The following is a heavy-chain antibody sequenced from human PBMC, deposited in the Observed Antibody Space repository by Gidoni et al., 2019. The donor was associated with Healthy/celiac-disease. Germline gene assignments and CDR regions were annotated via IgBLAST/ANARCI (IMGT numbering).Heavy chain of an antibody. J-gene: IGHJ5*02. Sequence: QLQLQESGPGLVKPSETLSLTCTVSGGSISSSSYYWGWIRQPPGKGLEWIGSFYYSGSTYYNPSLKSRVTISVDTSKNQFSLKLSSVTAADTAVYYCARNLRGGAHNWFDPWGQGTLVTVSS. V-gene: IGHV4-39*01. CDR2: FYYSGST. D-gene: IGHD1-26*01. CDR1: GGSISSSSYY. CDR3: ARNLRGGAHNWFDP.